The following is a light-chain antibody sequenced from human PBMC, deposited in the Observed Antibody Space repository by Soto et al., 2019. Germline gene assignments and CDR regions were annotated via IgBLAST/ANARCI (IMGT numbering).Light chain of an antibody. CDR1: SSNIGNNY. CDR3: GTWDSSLSVYV. Sequence: QSALTQPPSASAAPGQKVTISCSGSSSNIGNNYVSWYQQLPGTAPKLLIYDNNKRPSGIPDRFSGSKSGTSATLGITGLQTGDEADYYCGTWDSSLSVYVFGTGTKVTVL. V-gene: IGLV1-51*01. CDR2: DNN. J-gene: IGLJ1*01.